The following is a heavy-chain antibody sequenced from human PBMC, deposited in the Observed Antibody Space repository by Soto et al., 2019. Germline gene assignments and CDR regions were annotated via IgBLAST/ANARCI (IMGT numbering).Heavy chain of an antibody. D-gene: IGHD6-19*01. J-gene: IGHJ5*02. CDR1: GGIFSSYA. Sequence: QVQLVQSGAEVKKPGSSVKVSCKASGGIFSSYAISWVRQAPGQGLEWMGGIIPIFGTANYAQKFQGRVTITADESTSIAYMELSSLRSEYTAVYYCAREGGEQWPGGWWFDPWGQGTLVTVSS. CDR2: IIPIFGTA. CDR3: AREGGEQWPGGWWFDP. V-gene: IGHV1-69*12.